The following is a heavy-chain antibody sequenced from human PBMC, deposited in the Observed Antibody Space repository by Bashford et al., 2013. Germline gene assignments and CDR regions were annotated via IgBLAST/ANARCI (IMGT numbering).Heavy chain of an antibody. J-gene: IGHJ3*02. Sequence: VRQAPGKGAWSGSSGISGSDGSIYYAGSVKGRFTISRDNSKNTLYLEMNSLRAEDTAVYHCAKDFSRHSGTYSYSGDAFDIWGQGTMVTVSS. V-gene: IGHV3-23*01. CDR3: AKDFSRHSGTYSYSGDAFDI. CDR2: ISGSDGSI. D-gene: IGHD1-26*01.